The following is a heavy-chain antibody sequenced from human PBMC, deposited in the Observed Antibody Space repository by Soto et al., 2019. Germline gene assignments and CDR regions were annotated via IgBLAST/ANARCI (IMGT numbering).Heavy chain of an antibody. V-gene: IGHV1-18*01. CDR3: ARDLPSVRYYYGMDV. CDR1: GYTFSNYG. Sequence: ASVKVSCKASGYTFSNYGISWVRQAPGQGLEWMGWISAYNGDTNYAQKLQGRVTITRDTSASTAYMELSSLRSEDTAVYYCARDLPSVRYYYGMDVWGQGTTVTVSS. J-gene: IGHJ6*02. CDR2: ISAYNGDT.